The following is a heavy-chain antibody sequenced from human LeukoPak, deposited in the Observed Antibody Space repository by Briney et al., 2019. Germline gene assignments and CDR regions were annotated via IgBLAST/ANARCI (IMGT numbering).Heavy chain of an antibody. D-gene: IGHD3-10*01. CDR2: IIPIFGTA. V-gene: IGHV1-69*13. CDR1: GGTFSSYA. J-gene: IGHJ4*02. CDR3: ARVGYGSGSHPGYYFDY. Sequence: SVKVSCKASGGTFSSYAISWVRQAPGQGLEWMGGIIPIFGTANYAQKFQGRVTVTADESTSTAYMELSSLRSEDTAVYYCARVGYGSGSHPGYYFDYWGQGTLVTVSS.